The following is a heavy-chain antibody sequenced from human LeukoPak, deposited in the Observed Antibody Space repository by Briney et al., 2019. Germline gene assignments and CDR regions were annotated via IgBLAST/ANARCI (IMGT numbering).Heavy chain of an antibody. J-gene: IGHJ5*02. V-gene: IGHV4-59*01. Sequence: SETLSLTCTVSGGSISSYYWSWNRQPPGKGLDWIGYIYYSGSTNYNPSLKSRVTISVDTSKNQFSLKLSSVTAADTAVYYCARVGRYYYDSSGYYRKGWFDPWGQGTLVTVSS. CDR1: GGSISSYY. CDR2: IYYSGST. CDR3: ARVGRYYYDSSGYYRKGWFDP. D-gene: IGHD3-22*01.